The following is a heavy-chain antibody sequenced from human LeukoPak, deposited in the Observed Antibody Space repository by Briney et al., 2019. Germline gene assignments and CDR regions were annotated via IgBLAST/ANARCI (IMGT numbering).Heavy chain of an antibody. V-gene: IGHV1-18*01. J-gene: IGHJ3*02. CDR2: ISAYNGNT. Sequence: ASVKVSCKASGGTFNTDAVSWVRQVPGQGPEWMGRISAYNGNTNYAQKLQGRVTMTTDTSTSTAYMELRSLRSDDTAVYYCARDKPAYYYDSSEAFDIWGQGTMVTVSS. D-gene: IGHD3-22*01. CDR1: GGTFNTDA. CDR3: ARDKPAYYYDSSEAFDI.